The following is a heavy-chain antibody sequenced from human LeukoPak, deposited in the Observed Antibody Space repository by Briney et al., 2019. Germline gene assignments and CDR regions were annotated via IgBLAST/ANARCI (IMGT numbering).Heavy chain of an antibody. CDR1: GITLSNYG. J-gene: IGHJ5*02. CDR2: ISDSGGRT. CDR3: ARGGYGGNSYNWFDP. V-gene: IGHV3-23*01. Sequence: GGSLRLSCAVSGITLSNYGMSWVRQAPGKGLEWVAGISDSGGRTKYADSVKGRFTISRDNSKNTLYLQMNSLRAEDTAVYYCARGGYGGNSYNWFDPWGQGTLVTVSS. D-gene: IGHD4-23*01.